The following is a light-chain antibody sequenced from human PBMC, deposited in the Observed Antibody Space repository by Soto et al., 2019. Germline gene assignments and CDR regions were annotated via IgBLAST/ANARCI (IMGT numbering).Light chain of an antibody. V-gene: IGKV2-28*01. CDR1: QSLLHSNVYNY. CDR2: LSS. J-gene: IGKJ3*01. CDR3: VHALQTRFT. Sequence: DIVMPQSPLSLPVTPGEPASISCRSSQSLLHSNVYNYLAWYLQKPGQSPQLLIDLSSKRASGVPGRFGGSGSGTGFTLEISGVEAVDVGVYYCVHALQTRFTFGSGTKVDIK.